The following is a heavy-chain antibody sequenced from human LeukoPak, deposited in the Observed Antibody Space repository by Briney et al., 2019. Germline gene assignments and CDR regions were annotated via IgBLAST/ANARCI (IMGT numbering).Heavy chain of an antibody. V-gene: IGHV3-23*01. D-gene: IGHD5-12*01. J-gene: IGHJ4*02. CDR1: GFTFSSYA. CDR2: ISGSGGST. Sequence: GGSLRLSCAASGFTFSSYAMSWVRQAPGKGLEWVSAISGSGGSTYYADSVKGRFTISGDNSKNTLYLQMNSLRAEDTAVYYCAKVMVATITPFDYWGQGTLVTVSS. CDR3: AKVMVATITPFDY.